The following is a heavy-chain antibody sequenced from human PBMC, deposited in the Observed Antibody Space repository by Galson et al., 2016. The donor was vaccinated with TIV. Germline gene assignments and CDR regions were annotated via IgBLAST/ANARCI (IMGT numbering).Heavy chain of an antibody. CDR1: GGSINSGGYY. V-gene: IGHV4-31*03. CDR2: IYYSGTT. J-gene: IGHJ3*02. CDR3: ARDKNDYGVDAFDI. Sequence: LSLTCTVSGGSINSGGYYWSWLRQHPGKGLEWIGYIYYSGTTQYNPSLKSRVTVSVDTSKTQFSLNLSSVTAADTAVYYCARDKNDYGVDAFDIWGQGTMVIVSS. D-gene: IGHD4-17*01.